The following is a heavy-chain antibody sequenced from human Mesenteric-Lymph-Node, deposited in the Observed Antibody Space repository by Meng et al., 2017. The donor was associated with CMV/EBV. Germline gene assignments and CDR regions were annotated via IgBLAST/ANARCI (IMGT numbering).Heavy chain of an antibody. CDR1: GGSFSGYY. CDR2: INRSGST. D-gene: IGHD3-3*01. V-gene: IGHV4-34*01. Sequence: SETLSLTCAVYGGSFSGYYWSWIRQPPGKGLEWIGEINRSGSTNYNPSLKSRVTISVDTSKNQFSLKLSSVTAADTAVYYCAGEGKVDFWSAYSPYGMDVWGQGTTVTVSS. J-gene: IGHJ6*02. CDR3: AGEGKVDFWSAYSPYGMDV.